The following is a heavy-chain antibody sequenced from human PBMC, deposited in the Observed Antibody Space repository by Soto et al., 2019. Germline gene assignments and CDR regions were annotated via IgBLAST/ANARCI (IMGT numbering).Heavy chain of an antibody. V-gene: IGHV4-59*12. D-gene: IGHD1-20*01. Sequence: PSETLSLTCTVSGGSISCYYWSWIRQPPGKGLEWIGYIYYSGSTYYNPSLKSRVTISVDTSKNQFSLKLSSVTAADTAVYYCARESKLLNSDDFDYWGQGTLVTVSS. CDR3: ARESKLLNSDDFDY. CDR1: GGSISCYY. CDR2: IYYSGST. J-gene: IGHJ4*02.